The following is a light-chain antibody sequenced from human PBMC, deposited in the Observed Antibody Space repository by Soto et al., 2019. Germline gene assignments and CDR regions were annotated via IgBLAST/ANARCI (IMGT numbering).Light chain of an antibody. Sequence: DIQMTQSPSTLSASVGDRVTITCRASQSISSRLAWYQQKPGKAPKFLIYDASSLESGVPSRFSGSGSGTEFTLAISRLQPDDFATYYCQQYNSYPWTFGQGTKVEIK. J-gene: IGKJ1*01. CDR3: QQYNSYPWT. V-gene: IGKV1-5*01. CDR2: DAS. CDR1: QSISSR.